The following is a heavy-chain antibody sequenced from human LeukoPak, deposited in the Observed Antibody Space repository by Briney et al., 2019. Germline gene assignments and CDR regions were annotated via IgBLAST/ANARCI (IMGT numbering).Heavy chain of an antibody. CDR2: ISSSSSYI. CDR1: GFTFSSYS. CDR3: AREGFSFFDM. V-gene: IGHV3-21*01. J-gene: IGHJ3*02. Sequence: GGSLRLSCGGSGFTFSSYSMNWVRQAPGKGLEWVSSISSSSSYIYYTDSLKGRFTISRDNAKNSLYLQMNSLRAEDTAVYYCAREGFSFFDMWGQGTMVTVSS.